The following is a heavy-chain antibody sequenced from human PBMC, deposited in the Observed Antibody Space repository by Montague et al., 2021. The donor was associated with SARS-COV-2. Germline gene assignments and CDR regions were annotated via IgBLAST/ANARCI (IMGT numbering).Heavy chain of an antibody. Sequence: SETLSLTCTVSGGSISSYYWSWIRQPPGKGLEWIGYIYYSGSTNYNPSLKSRVTISLDTSENQFSLKLNSVTAADTAVYYCSRDPYGRDAVDIWGQGTLVTVSS. CDR1: GGSISSYY. CDR2: IYYSGST. J-gene: IGHJ4*01. V-gene: IGHV4-59*12. D-gene: IGHD3-10*01. CDR3: SRDPYGRDAVDI.